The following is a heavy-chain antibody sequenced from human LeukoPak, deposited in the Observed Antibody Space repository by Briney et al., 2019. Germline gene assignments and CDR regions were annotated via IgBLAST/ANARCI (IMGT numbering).Heavy chain of an antibody. Sequence: SETLSLTCTVSGYSISSGYFWGWIRQPPGKGLEWIGSIYHSGSTYYNPSLKSRVTISVDTSKNQFSLKLSSVTAADTAVYYCARDPSDYGDYNDDALDYWGQGTLVTVSS. CDR3: ARDPSDYGDYNDDALDY. D-gene: IGHD4-17*01. CDR1: GYSISSGYF. J-gene: IGHJ4*02. V-gene: IGHV4-38-2*02. CDR2: IYHSGST.